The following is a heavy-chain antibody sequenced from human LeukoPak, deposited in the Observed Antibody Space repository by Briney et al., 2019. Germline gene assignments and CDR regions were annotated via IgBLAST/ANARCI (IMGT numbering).Heavy chain of an antibody. D-gene: IGHD1-20*01. J-gene: IGHJ4*02. CDR3: ARDLGITGTYDNYCFDY. CDR1: RGTFSSYA. CDR2: FISIFGTA. V-gene: IGHV1-69*05. Sequence: SVKVSCKASRGTFSSYAISWVRQAPGQGRQWMGRFISIFGTAHYAQKFQGRVSITTDESTSTAYMQLSSLRSEDTAVYYCARDLGITGTYDNYCFDYWGQGTLVTVSS.